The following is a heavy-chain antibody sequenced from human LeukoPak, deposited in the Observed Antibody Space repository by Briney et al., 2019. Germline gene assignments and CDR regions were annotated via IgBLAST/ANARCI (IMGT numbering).Heavy chain of an antibody. CDR1: GFTFSSTA. CDR3: ARGLIIDY. J-gene: IGHJ4*02. V-gene: IGHV3-7*01. CDR2: IKEDGSEK. Sequence: GGSLRLSCEGSGFTFSSTAMSWVRQAPGKGLDWVANIKEDGSEKYYVDSVKGRFTISRDNAKNSLYLQMNSLRAEDTAVYYCARGLIIDYWGQGTLVTVSS. D-gene: IGHD3-22*01.